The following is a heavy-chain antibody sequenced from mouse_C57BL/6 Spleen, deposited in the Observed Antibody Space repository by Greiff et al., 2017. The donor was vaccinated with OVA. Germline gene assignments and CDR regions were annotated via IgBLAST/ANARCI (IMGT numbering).Heavy chain of an antibody. Sequence: ESGPGLVKPSQSLSLTCSVTGYSITSGYYWNWIRQFPGNKLEWLGYISYDGSNNYNPSLKNRISIMRDTSKNQFVLKLNSVTTEDTATYYCAREATVVATKAMDYWGQGTSGTVSS. J-gene: IGHJ4*01. V-gene: IGHV3-6*01. CDR2: ISYDGSN. CDR3: AREATVVATKAMDY. D-gene: IGHD1-1*01. CDR1: GYSITSGYY.